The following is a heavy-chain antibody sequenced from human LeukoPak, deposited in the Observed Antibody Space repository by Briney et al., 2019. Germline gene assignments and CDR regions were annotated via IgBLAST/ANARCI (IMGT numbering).Heavy chain of an antibody. J-gene: IGHJ4*02. CDR2: MHYSAST. Sequence: SETLSLTCAVSGYSISSGYFWGWIRQPPGKGLEWIGSMHYSASTYYNPSLKSRVTISIDTSKNQFSLKLTSVTAADTAVYYCARLECSIDSCQQIFYWGQGTLVTVSS. CDR1: GYSISSGYF. D-gene: IGHD2-2*01. CDR3: ARLECSIDSCQQIFY. V-gene: IGHV4-38-2*01.